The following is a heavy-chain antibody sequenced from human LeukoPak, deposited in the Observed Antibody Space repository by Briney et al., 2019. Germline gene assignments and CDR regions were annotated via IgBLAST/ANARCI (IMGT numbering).Heavy chain of an antibody. V-gene: IGHV4-59*07. CDR3: ARNYDIFDY. D-gene: IGHD3-9*01. J-gene: IGHJ4*02. Sequence: PSDTLSLTCSVSGGSISSHYWSWIRQPPGKGLEWIGYIYYSGRTNYNPSLKSRVTISVDTSKNQFSLKVSSVTAADTAVYYCARNYDIFDYWGQGTLVTVSS. CDR2: IYYSGRT. CDR1: GGSISSHY.